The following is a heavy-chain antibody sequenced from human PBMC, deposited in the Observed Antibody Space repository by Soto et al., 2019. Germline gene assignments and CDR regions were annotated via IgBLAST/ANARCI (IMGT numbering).Heavy chain of an antibody. D-gene: IGHD1-26*01. CDR3: AGAMTSVGATTKGDY. CDR1: GFTFSTYW. J-gene: IGHJ4*02. V-gene: IGHV3-74*01. Sequence: EVQLVESGGGLVQPGGSLRLSCAASGFTFSTYWMHWVRQAPGKGPVWVSRISSDGSVTDYAGSVKGRFTISRDNAKNTLYLQMNSLRAEDTAVYYCAGAMTSVGATTKGDYWGQGTLVTVSS. CDR2: ISSDGSVT.